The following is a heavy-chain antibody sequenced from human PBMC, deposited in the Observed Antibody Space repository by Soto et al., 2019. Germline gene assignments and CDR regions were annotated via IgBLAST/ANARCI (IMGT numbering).Heavy chain of an antibody. J-gene: IGHJ4*02. CDR3: ARSVEGHFDY. Sequence: EVHLVESGGGLVQPGGSLRLSCAASGFRFSIYSINWIRQAPGKGLEWSAYITGDSNTIKYADSVKGRFTISRDNGKNSVYLQMNSLRDEDTAVYYCARSVEGHFDYWGQGTVVTVSS. CDR1: GFRFSIYS. V-gene: IGHV3-48*02. CDR2: ITGDSNTI.